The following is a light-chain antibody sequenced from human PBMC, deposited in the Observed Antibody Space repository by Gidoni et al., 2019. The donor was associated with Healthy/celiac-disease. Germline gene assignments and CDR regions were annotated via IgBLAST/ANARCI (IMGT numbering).Light chain of an antibody. CDR2: DAS. CDR3: QQYDNLPS. CDR1: QDISNY. V-gene: IGKV1-33*01. J-gene: IGKJ3*01. Sequence: DIQMTQSPSSLSASVGDRVTITCQASQDISNYLNWYQQKPGKAPKLLIYDASNLETGVQSRFSGSGSGTGFTFTISRLQPEDIATYYCQQYDNLPSFGPGAKVDIK.